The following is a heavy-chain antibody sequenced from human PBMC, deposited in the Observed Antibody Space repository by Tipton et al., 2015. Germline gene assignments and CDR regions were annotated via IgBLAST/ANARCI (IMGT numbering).Heavy chain of an antibody. J-gene: IGHJ2*01. CDR1: SASINKYY. CDR2: IKYSGGT. Sequence: TLSLTCTVSSASINKYYWSWIRQPPAQGLEWSGYIKYSGGTNNTPSLESRASMSVHTSKTQFSLAMRSVTAPDTAVFSCASGIIFGGNPVCLFDRGGRGTL. CDR3: ASGIIFGGNPVCLFDR. D-gene: IGHD4-23*01. V-gene: IGHV4-34*11.